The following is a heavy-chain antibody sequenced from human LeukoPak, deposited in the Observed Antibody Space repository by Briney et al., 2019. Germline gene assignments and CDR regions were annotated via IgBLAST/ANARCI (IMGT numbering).Heavy chain of an antibody. Sequence: PSETLSLTCTVSGGSISSGTYYWSWIRQHPGKGLEWIGYRYYSGTTHYNPSLKSRVSISVDTFKNQFSLKLSSVTAADTAVYYCARGGGRTMIDSYYFDYWGQGTLVTVSS. CDR2: RYYSGTT. J-gene: IGHJ4*02. V-gene: IGHV4-31*03. CDR3: ARGGGRTMIDSYYFDY. D-gene: IGHD3-22*01. CDR1: GGSISSGTYY.